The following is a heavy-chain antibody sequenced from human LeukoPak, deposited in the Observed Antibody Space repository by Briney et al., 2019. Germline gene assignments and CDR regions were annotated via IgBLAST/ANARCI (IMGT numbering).Heavy chain of an antibody. J-gene: IGHJ4*02. Sequence: GGSLRLSCVASGFTFTNYTMSWVRQAPGKGLEWVANIKQDGSEKYYVGSVKGRFTISRDNAKNSLYLQMNSLRAEDTAMYYCARDSAGNDYWGQGTLVTVSS. CDR1: GFTFTNYT. CDR2: IKQDGSEK. CDR3: ARDSAGNDY. D-gene: IGHD6-13*01. V-gene: IGHV3-7*01.